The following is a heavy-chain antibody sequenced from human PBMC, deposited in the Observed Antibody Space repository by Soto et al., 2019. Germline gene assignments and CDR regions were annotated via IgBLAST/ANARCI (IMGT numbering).Heavy chain of an antibody. Sequence: SETLSLTCAVSGYSISSGYYWGWIRQPPGKGLEWIGSIYHSGSTYYNPSLKSRVTISVDTSKNQFSLKLSSVTAADTAVYYCARIVGAGTDQYGMDVWGQGTTVTVSS. CDR2: IYHSGST. V-gene: IGHV4-38-2*01. D-gene: IGHD1-1*01. CDR1: GYSISSGYY. CDR3: ARIVGAGTDQYGMDV. J-gene: IGHJ6*02.